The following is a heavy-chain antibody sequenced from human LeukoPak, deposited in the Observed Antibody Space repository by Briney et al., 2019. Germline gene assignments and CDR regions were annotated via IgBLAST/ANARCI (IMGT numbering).Heavy chain of an antibody. V-gene: IGHV4-4*07. CDR3: ARGVVSYLAVAGYYFDY. J-gene: IGHJ4*02. Sequence: SETLSLTCTVSGGSISSYYWSWIRQPPGKGLEWIGRIYTSGSTNYNPSLKSRVTISVDTSKNRFSLKLSSVTAADTAVYYCARGVVSYLAVAGYYFDYWGQGTLVTVSS. D-gene: IGHD6-19*01. CDR2: IYTSGST. CDR1: GGSISSYY.